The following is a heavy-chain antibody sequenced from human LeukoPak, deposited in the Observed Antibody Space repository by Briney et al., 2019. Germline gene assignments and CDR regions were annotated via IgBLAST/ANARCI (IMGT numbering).Heavy chain of an antibody. CDR3: AKVRYFDWSIDY. CDR1: GLTFSSQA. D-gene: IGHD3-9*01. V-gene: IGHV3-23*01. Sequence: GSLRLSCAASGLTFSSQAINWVRQAPGKGLEWVSGISGSGGSIYYADSVKGRFTTSRDNSKNTLYLQMNSLRAEDTAVYYCAKVRYFDWSIDYWGQGTLVTVSS. J-gene: IGHJ4*02. CDR2: ISGSGGSI.